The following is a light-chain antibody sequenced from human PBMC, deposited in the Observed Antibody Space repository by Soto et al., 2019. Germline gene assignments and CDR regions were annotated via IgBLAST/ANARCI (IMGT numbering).Light chain of an antibody. J-gene: IGKJ1*01. V-gene: IGKV3-15*01. CDR1: QGIRDY. Sequence: EIEMTQSPATLSVSPGERATLSCRASQGIRDYVAWFQQKPGQAPSLHIYGASASASASGATFSVSGTGSEIDLSLSILQPQDFEVYSCQRHHSWPQSFGQGTKVDI. CDR3: QRHHSWPQS. CDR2: GAS.